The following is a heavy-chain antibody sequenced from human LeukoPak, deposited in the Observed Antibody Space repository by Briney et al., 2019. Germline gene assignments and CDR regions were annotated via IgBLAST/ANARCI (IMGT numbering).Heavy chain of an antibody. J-gene: IGHJ4*02. V-gene: IGHV3-30*02. CDR1: GFTFSSYG. CDR3: ARDLARGAIAAAGTDY. D-gene: IGHD6-13*01. CDR2: IRYDGNNK. Sequence: GGSLRLSCAASGFTFSSYGMHWGRQAPGKGLEWVSFIRYDGNNKYYADSVKGRFTISRDNSKNTLYLQMNSLRAEDTAVYYCARDLARGAIAAAGTDYWGQGTLVTVSS.